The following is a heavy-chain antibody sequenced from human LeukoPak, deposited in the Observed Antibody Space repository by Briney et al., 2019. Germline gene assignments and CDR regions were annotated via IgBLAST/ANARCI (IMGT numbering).Heavy chain of an antibody. Sequence: GGSLRLSCAASGFTFSSYGIHWVRQAPGKGLEWVAFIRYDGSHKYYADSVKGRFTISRDNSKNTLYLQMISLTAEDTAVYYCAKDLSSSWPDYFDYWGQGTLVTVSS. CDR2: IRYDGSHK. CDR3: AKDLSSSWPDYFDY. V-gene: IGHV3-30*02. J-gene: IGHJ4*02. D-gene: IGHD6-13*01. CDR1: GFTFSSYG.